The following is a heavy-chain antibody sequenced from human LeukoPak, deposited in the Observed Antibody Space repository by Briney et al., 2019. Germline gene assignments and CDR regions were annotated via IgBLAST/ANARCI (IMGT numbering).Heavy chain of an antibody. Sequence: PGGSLRLSCAASGFTFSSYGMHWVRQAPGKGLEWVAVIWYDGSNKYYADSVKGRFTISRDNSKNTLYLQMNSLRAEDTAVYYCARGRYQLLSHFYYYGMDVWGQGTTVTVSS. J-gene: IGHJ6*02. V-gene: IGHV3-33*01. CDR2: IWYDGSNK. CDR1: GFTFSSYG. CDR3: ARGRYQLLSHFYYYGMDV. D-gene: IGHD2-2*01.